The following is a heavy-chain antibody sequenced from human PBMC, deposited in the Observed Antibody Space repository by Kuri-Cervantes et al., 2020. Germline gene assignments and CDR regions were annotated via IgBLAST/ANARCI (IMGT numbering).Heavy chain of an antibody. D-gene: IGHD3-22*01. CDR2: IYWNDDK. J-gene: IGHJ4*02. CDR1: GFSRSTSGVG. CDR3: ARTHYYDKYFDY. V-gene: IGHV2-5*01. Sequence: SGPTLVKPTQTLTLTCTFSGFSRSTSGVGVGCIRQPPGKALEWLALIYWNDDKRYSPSLKSRLTITKDTSKNQVVLTMTNMDPVDTATYYCARTHYYDKYFDYWGQGILVVVSS.